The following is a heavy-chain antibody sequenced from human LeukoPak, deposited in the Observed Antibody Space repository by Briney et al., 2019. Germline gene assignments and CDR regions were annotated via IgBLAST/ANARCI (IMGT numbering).Heavy chain of an antibody. V-gene: IGHV1-8*01. CDR3: ARALGTVTISWFDP. D-gene: IGHD4-17*01. CDR2: MNPNSGNT. Sequence: ASVKVSCKASGYTFTSYDINWVRQATGQGLEWMGWMNPNSGNTGYAQKFQGGVTMTRDTSISTAYMELSRLRSDDTAVYYCARALGTVTISWFDPWGQGTLVTVSS. J-gene: IGHJ5*02. CDR1: GYTFTSYD.